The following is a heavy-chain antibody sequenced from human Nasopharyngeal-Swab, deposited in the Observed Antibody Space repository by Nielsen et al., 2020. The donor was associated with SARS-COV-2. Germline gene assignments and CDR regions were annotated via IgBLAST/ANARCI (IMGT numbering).Heavy chain of an antibody. CDR1: GFTFSSYS. Sequence: GESLKISCAASGFTFSSYSMSWVRQTPGKGLEWVSAIGGSGCSTYYADSVKGRFTISRDNSNNMLFLQMSSLRTEDTAAYYWAKDWGRLTAAWGCAVDYWGQGTLVTVSS. CDR2: IGGSGCST. J-gene: IGHJ4*02. V-gene: IGHV3-23*01. CDR3: AKDWGRLTAAWGCAVDY. D-gene: IGHD3-16*01.